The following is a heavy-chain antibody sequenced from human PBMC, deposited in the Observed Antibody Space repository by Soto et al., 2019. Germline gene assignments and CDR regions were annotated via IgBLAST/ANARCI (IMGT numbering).Heavy chain of an antibody. J-gene: IGHJ4*02. CDR3: TTGRYNFRSSFNYFDY. D-gene: IGHD3-3*01. V-gene: IGHV3-15*01. Sequence: EVQLVESGGGLVKPGGSHRLSCAASGFTFSIAWMSWVRQAPGKGLEWVGRIKSKTAGGTTDYAAPVKGRFTISRDDSQNTLYLQMNSLKTEDTAVYYCTTGRYNFRSSFNYFDYWGQGTLVTVSS. CDR2: IKSKTAGGTT. CDR1: GFTFSIAW.